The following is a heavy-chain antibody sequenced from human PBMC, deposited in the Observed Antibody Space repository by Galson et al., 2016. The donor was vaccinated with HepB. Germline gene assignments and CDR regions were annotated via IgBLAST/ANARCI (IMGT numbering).Heavy chain of an antibody. CDR1: GFTFSSFW. D-gene: IGHD6-13*01. J-gene: IGHJ4*02. CDR3: ASDRRYSSWSF. V-gene: IGHV3-7*03. CDR2: INQDGSDK. Sequence: SLRLSCAASGFTFSSFWVSWVRQTPGKGLEWVATINQDGSDKYYGDSVKGRFTISRDNAKNSLYLQMNSLRAGGTAVYYCASDRRYSSWSFWGQGTLVTVSS.